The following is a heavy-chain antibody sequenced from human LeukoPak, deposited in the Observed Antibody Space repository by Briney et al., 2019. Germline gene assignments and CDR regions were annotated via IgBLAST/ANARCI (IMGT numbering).Heavy chain of an antibody. J-gene: IGHJ4*02. D-gene: IGHD6-19*01. CDR1: GFTFSDYY. CDR2: ISSSSSYT. V-gene: IGHV3-11*06. Sequence: GGSLRLSCAASGFTFSDYYMSWIRQAPGKGLEWVSYISSSSSYTNYADSVKGRFTISRDNAKNSLYLQMNSLRAEDTAVYYCARREQWSAYFDYWGQGTLVTVSS. CDR3: ARREQWSAYFDY.